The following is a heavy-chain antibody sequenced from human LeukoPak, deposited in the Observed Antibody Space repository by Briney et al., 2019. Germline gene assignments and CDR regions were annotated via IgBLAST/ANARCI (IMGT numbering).Heavy chain of an antibody. J-gene: IGHJ3*01. CDR2: IGGSGGIA. D-gene: IGHD3-10*01. Sequence: GGSLRLSCAASGFTFSSYAMSWVRQAPGKGLEWVSDIGGSGGIADYADSVKGRFTISRDNAKNSLYLQMNSLRAGDTAVYYCARVQFTMVRGGSAFDVWGQGTMVTVSS. V-gene: IGHV3-23*01. CDR3: ARVQFTMVRGGSAFDV. CDR1: GFTFSSYA.